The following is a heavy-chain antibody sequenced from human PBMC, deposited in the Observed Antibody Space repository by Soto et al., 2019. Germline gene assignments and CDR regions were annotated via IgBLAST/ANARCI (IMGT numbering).Heavy chain of an antibody. CDR1: GFTFSSYG. CDR2: ISYDGSNK. Sequence: QVQLVESGGGVVQPGRSLRLSCAASGFTFSSYGMHWVRQAPGKGLEWVAVISYDGSNKYYADSVKGRFTISRDNSKNTLYLQMTSLRAEDTAVYYCAKDAGLWFDPWGQGTLVTVSS. CDR3: AKDAGLWFDP. V-gene: IGHV3-30*18. J-gene: IGHJ5*02.